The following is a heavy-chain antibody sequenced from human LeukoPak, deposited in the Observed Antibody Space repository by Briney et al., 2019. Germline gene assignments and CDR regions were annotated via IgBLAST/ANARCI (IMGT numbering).Heavy chain of an antibody. CDR2: IYPGDSDT. D-gene: IGHD4-23*01. CDR1: GYSFTSYW. V-gene: IGHV5-51*01. CDR3: ARRGTTVVTPDDY. J-gene: IGHJ4*02. Sequence: GESLKISCKGSGYSFTSYWIGWVRQMPGKGLGWVGIIYPGDSDTRYSPSLQGQVTISADKSISTAYLQWSSLKASDTAMYYCARRGTTVVTPDDYWGQGTLVTVSS.